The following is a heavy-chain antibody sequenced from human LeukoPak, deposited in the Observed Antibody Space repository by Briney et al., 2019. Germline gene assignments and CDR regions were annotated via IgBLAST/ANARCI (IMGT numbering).Heavy chain of an antibody. CDR1: GFTFSSYA. CDR2: ISGSGGST. V-gene: IGHV3-23*01. J-gene: IGHJ3*02. Sequence: GGSLRLSCAASGFTFSSYAMSWVRQAPGKGLEWVSVISGSGGSTYYADSVKGRFTISRDNSKNTLYLQMNSLRAEDTAVYYCAKASTRYSGTYPDAFDIWGQETMVAVSS. CDR3: AKASTRYSGTYPDAFDI. D-gene: IGHD1-26*01.